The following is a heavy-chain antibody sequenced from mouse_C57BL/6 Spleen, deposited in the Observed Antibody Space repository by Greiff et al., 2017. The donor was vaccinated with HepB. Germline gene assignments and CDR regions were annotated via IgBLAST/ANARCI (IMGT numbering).Heavy chain of an antibody. Sequence: EVQLVESGGGLVQPGGSLKLSCAASGFTFSDYYMYWVRQTPEKRLEWVAYISNGGGSTYYPDTVKGRFTISRDNAKNTLYLQMSRLKSEDTAMYYCARLSGDVDYYAMHYWGQGTSVTVSS. J-gene: IGHJ4*01. V-gene: IGHV5-12*01. CDR3: ARLSGDVDYYAMHY. CDR1: GFTFSDYY. D-gene: IGHD3-3*01. CDR2: ISNGGGST.